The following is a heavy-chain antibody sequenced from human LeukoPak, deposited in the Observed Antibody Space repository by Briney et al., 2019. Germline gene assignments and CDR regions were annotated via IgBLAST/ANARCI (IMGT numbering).Heavy chain of an antibody. CDR2: INHSGST. D-gene: IGHD3-16*01. V-gene: IGHV4-34*01. Sequence: SETLSLTCAVYGGSFSGYYWSWIRQPPGKGLEWIGEINHSGSTNYNPSLKSRVTLSVDTSKNQVSLKLSSVTAADTAVYYCARSEINDYIKYWGQGILVTVSS. CDR1: GGSFSGYY. CDR3: ARSEINDYIKY. J-gene: IGHJ4*02.